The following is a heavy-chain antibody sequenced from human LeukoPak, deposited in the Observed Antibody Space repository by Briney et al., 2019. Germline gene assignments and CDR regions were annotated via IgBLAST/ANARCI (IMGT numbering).Heavy chain of an antibody. J-gene: IGHJ4*02. CDR3: ARVLRDFWMSYFDY. D-gene: IGHD3-3*01. V-gene: IGHV3-30-3*01. CDR2: ISYDVNNK. CDR1: GFTFSPYA. Sequence: PGRSLRLSCAASGFTFSPYAMHWVRQAPGRGLEWVAVISYDVNNKYYADSVKGRFTVSRDNSKNTVYLQMDSLRAEDTATYYCARVLRDFWMSYFDYWGQGTQVTVSS.